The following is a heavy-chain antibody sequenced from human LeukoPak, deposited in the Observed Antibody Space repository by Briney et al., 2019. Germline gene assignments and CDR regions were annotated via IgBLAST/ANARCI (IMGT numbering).Heavy chain of an antibody. CDR2: IYSGSST. CDR1: GFTVSSNY. Sequence: GGSLRLSCAASGFTVSSNYMSWVRQAPGKGLEWVSVIYSGSSTYYADSVKGRFTISRDNSKNTLYLQMNSLRAEDTAVYYCARIVVVPAADSYNWFDPWGQGTLVTVSS. D-gene: IGHD2-2*01. J-gene: IGHJ5*02. CDR3: ARIVVVPAADSYNWFDP. V-gene: IGHV3-53*01.